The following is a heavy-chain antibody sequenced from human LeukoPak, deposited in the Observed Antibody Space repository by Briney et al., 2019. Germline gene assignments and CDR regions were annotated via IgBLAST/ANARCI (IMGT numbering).Heavy chain of an antibody. D-gene: IGHD2-15*01. J-gene: IGHJ6*03. CDR1: GGTFSSYA. CDR3: PSGGRSCSAGRANYYYYYYMDV. Sequence: SVKVSCKASGGTFSSYAISWVRQAPGQGLEWMGGIIPIFGTANYAQKFQGRVTITADESTSTAYKELRSQRSEDTAVYYCPSGGRSCSAGRANYYYYYYMDVWGKGTTVTVSS. CDR2: IIPIFGTA. V-gene: IGHV1-69*13.